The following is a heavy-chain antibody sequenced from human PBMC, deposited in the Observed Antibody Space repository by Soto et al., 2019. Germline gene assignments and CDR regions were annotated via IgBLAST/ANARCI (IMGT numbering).Heavy chain of an antibody. CDR2: ISAYNGNT. CDR1: GYTFTSYG. V-gene: IGHV1-18*01. D-gene: IGHD3-10*01. Sequence: GASVKVSCKASGYTFTSYGISWVRQAPGQGLEGMGWISAYNGNTNYAQKLQGRVTMTTDTFTSTAYMELRSLRSDDTAVYYCATANGPGSYPGTPPKYYYGMDVWGQGTTVTVSS. J-gene: IGHJ6*02. CDR3: ATANGPGSYPGTPPKYYYGMDV.